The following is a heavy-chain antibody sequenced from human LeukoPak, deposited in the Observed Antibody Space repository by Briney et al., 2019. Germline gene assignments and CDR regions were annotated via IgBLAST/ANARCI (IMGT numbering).Heavy chain of an antibody. CDR3: ARVGITMVRGVIYDNWFDP. V-gene: IGHV4-39*07. CDR1: GGSISSYY. CDR2: IYYSGST. D-gene: IGHD3-10*01. Sequence: SETLSLTCTVSGGSISSYYWGWIRQPPGKGLEWIGSIYYSGSTYYNPSLKSRVTISVDTSKNQFSLKLSSVTAADTAVYYCARVGITMVRGVIYDNWFDPWGQGTLVTVSS. J-gene: IGHJ5*02.